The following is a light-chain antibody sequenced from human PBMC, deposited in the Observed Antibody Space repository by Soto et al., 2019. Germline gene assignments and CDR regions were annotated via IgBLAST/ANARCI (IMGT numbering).Light chain of an antibody. Sequence: DIQMTQSPSSLSASVGDRVTITCRASQSISSYLNWYQQKPGKAPKLLIYAASSLQSGVPSRFSGSGSGTDFTLTVSSLQPEDFATYYCQQSYSTLRTFGQGHKLEIK. CDR3: QQSYSTLRT. J-gene: IGKJ2*02. V-gene: IGKV1-39*01. CDR1: QSISSY. CDR2: AAS.